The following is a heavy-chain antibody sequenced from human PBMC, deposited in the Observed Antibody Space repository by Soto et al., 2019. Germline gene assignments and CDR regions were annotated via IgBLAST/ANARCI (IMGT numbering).Heavy chain of an antibody. J-gene: IGHJ4*02. CDR1: GFIFSNSW. CDR3: TTEISSGFDY. V-gene: IGHV3-15*01. D-gene: IGHD3-22*01. CDR2: IKSKTDGGTA. Sequence: EVHLVESGGGSVKPGGSLRLSCAASGFIFSNSWMSWVRQAPGKGLEWVGRIKSKTDGGTADYDAPVKGRFTVSRDDSKNTLYLQMNSLKTEDTALYYCTTEISSGFDYWGQGTLVTVSS.